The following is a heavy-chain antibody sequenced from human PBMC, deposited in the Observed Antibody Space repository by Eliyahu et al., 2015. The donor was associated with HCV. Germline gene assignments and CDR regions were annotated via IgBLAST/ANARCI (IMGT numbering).Heavy chain of an antibody. D-gene: IGHD1-14*01. CDR1: GGSISSYY. V-gene: IGHV4-59*01. CDR2: IYYSGST. CDR3: ARGSTTGDYFDY. Sequence: ESGPGLVKPSETLSLTCTVSGGSISSYYWSWIRQPPGKGLEWIGYIYYSGSTNYNPSLKSRVTISVDTSKNQFSLKLSSVTAADTAVYYCARGSTTGDYFDYWGQGTLVTVSS. J-gene: IGHJ4*02.